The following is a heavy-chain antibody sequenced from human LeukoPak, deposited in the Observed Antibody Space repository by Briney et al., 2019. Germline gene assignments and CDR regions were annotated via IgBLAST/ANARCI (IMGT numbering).Heavy chain of an antibody. V-gene: IGHV4-39*07. CDR1: GGSISTSNYY. J-gene: IGHJ6*03. CDR2: IFYSGST. D-gene: IGHD3-3*01. CDR3: AGGYDFWSGYYRNYYYYYMDV. Sequence: SETLSLTCTVSGGSISTSNYYWGWIRQPPGKGLEWIGNIFYSGSTYYSPSLKSRVTISLDTSRNQFSLKLSSVTAADTAVYYCAGGYDFWSGYYRNYYYYYMDVWGKGTTVTVSS.